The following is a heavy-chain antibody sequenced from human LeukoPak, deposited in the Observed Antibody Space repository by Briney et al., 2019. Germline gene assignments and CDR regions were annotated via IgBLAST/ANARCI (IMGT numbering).Heavy chain of an antibody. D-gene: IGHD2-8*01. CDR3: AKGDLYCTSFSCPLHF. J-gene: IGHJ4*02. CDR1: GFTFDDYT. CDR2: ISWDGGST. V-gene: IGHV3-43*01. Sequence: GGSLRLSCAASGFTFDDYTLHWVRQRPGKGLEWIALISWDGGSTYFADSVTGRFSISRDNDKNALYLQMNGLKTEDTALYYCAKGDLYCTSFSCPLHFWGQGTLVIVSS.